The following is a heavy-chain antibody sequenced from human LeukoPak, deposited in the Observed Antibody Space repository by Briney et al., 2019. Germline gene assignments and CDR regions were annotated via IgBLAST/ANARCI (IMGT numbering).Heavy chain of an antibody. V-gene: IGHV1-69*05. D-gene: IGHD6-19*01. CDR2: IIPIFGTA. Sequence: SVKVSCKASGGTFSSYAISWLRQAPGQGLEWMGRIIPIFGTANYAQKFQGRVTITTDESTSTAYMELSSLRSEDTAVYYCARDSGWYDYYYYMDVWGKGTTVTVSS. CDR1: GGTFSSYA. CDR3: ARDSGWYDYYYYMDV. J-gene: IGHJ6*03.